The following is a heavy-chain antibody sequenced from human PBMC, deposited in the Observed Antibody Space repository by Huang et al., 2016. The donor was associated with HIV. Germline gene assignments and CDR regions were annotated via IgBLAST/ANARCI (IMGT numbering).Heavy chain of an antibody. J-gene: IGHJ4*02. CDR1: DYTFTSYG. V-gene: IGHV1-18*04. D-gene: IGHD3-22*01. Sequence: QVQLVQSGGEVKKPGASVKVSCKASDYTFTSYGISWVRQAPGQGLEWMGWISTNNGDTNYAQKFQGRVTMTTDTSTSTAYMELRSLRSDDTAVYYCGGSSGYWSFDYWCQGTLVTVSS. CDR2: ISTNNGDT. CDR3: GGSSGYWSFDY.